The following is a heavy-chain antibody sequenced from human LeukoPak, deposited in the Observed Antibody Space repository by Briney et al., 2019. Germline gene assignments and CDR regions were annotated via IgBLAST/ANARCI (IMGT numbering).Heavy chain of an antibody. CDR1: GGSISSYS. CDR3: ARGSSSGSYHPLDP. D-gene: IGHD3-10*01. V-gene: IGHV4-59*01. J-gene: IGHJ5*02. CDR2: VYYTGSI. Sequence: SETLSLTCTVSGGSISSYSWSWIRQPPGKGLEWVGYVYYTGSINYNPSLKSRVTISVDTSKNQFSLKLSSVTAADTAVYYCARGSSSGSYHPLDPWGQGTLVTVSS.